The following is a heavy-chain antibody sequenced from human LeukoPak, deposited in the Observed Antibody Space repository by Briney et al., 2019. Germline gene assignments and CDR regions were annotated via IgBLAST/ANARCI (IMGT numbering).Heavy chain of an antibody. J-gene: IGHJ4*02. Sequence: PGGSLRLSCAASGFTFGSYAMHWVRQAPGKGLEWVAVISYDGSNKYYADSVKGRFTISRDNSKNTLYLQMNSLRAEDTAVYYCAREGKTVRGTFSDYWGQGTLVTVSS. CDR3: AREGKTVRGTFSDY. V-gene: IGHV3-30*04. D-gene: IGHD3-10*01. CDR2: ISYDGSNK. CDR1: GFTFGSYA.